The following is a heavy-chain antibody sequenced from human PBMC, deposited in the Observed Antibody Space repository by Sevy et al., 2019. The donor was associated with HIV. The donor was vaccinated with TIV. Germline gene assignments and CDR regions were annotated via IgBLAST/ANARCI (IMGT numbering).Heavy chain of an antibody. J-gene: IGHJ4*02. Sequence: GGSLRLSCSASGFTFSSYAMHWVRQAPGKGLEYVSAISSNGGSTYYADSVKGRFTISRDNSKNTLYLQMSSLRAEDTAVYYCVKDPRKYYGSGSLMNYWGQGTLVTVSS. CDR3: VKDPRKYYGSGSLMNY. CDR1: GFTFSSYA. CDR2: ISSNGGST. V-gene: IGHV3-64D*06. D-gene: IGHD3-10*01.